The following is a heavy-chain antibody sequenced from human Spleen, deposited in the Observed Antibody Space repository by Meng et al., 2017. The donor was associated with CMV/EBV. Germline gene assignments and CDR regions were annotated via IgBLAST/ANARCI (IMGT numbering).Heavy chain of an antibody. V-gene: IGHV1-46*01. J-gene: IGHJ6*02. CDR1: GYTFTSYY. D-gene: IGHD3-3*01. CDR3: ASGYYDFWSGYSDYYYGMDV. Sequence: ASVKVSCKASGYTFTSYYMHWVRQAPGQGLEWMGIINPSGGSTSYAQKFQGRVTMTRDTYTSTVYMELSSLRSEDTAVYYCASGYYDFWSGYSDYYYGMDVWGQGTTVTVSS. CDR2: INPSGGST.